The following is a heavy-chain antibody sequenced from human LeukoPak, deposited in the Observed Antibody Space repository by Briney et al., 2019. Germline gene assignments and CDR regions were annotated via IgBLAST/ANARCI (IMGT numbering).Heavy chain of an antibody. CDR3: ARDKAGGLYATFDY. J-gene: IGHJ4*02. CDR2: ISNVGSTK. CDR1: GYTFTGYY. Sequence: SCKAPGYTFTGYYMHWVRQDSDKGLEWVAVISNVGSTKYYADSAKGRFTISRDNSRNTLYLQMNSLRPEDTAVYYCARDKAGGLYATFDYWGQGTLVTVSS. V-gene: IGHV3-30-3*01. D-gene: IGHD6-19*01.